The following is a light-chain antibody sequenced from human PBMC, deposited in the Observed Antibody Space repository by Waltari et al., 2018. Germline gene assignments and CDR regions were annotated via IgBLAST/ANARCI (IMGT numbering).Light chain of an antibody. J-gene: IGKJ1*01. CDR1: QRVTSTY. CDR3: QQYGTSPRT. V-gene: IGKV3-20*01. Sequence: EIVLTQSPGTLSLSPVARATLPCRASQRVTSTYLAWYQQKPGQAPRLLIYGASNRASGIPDRFSGSGSGTDYTLTISRLEPEDFAVYYCQQYGTSPRTFGPGTKLEIK. CDR2: GAS.